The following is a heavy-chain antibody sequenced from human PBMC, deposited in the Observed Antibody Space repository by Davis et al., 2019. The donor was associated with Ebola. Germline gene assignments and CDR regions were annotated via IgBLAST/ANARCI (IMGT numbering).Heavy chain of an antibody. V-gene: IGHV1-3*01. CDR1: GFTLTNYA. CDR3: ARASFGYNSGWYADY. Sequence: ASVKVSCKASGFTLTNYAIHWVRQASGQRLEWMGWVHGGNGNTKYSQRFQVRVTITTDTSESTVYLERTSLRSDDTAVFYCARASFGYNSGWYADYWGPGSLVTVSS. D-gene: IGHD6-19*01. CDR2: VHGGNGNT. J-gene: IGHJ4*02.